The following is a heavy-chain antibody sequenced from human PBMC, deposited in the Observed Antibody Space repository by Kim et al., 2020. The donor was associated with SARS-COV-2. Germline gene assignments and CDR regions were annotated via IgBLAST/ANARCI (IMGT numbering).Heavy chain of an antibody. CDR1: GGTFRSHS. J-gene: IGHJ6*03. CDR3: ARVADFEVAAASMRHYYMD. Sequence: SVKVSCEASGGTFRSHSIAWMRRAPGQGLEWMGRIIPLLGRTDYAQKFQDRVTISADRNTNTVFMEVNRLRSDDTAVYFCARVADFEVAAASMRHYYMD. CDR2: IIPLLGRT. V-gene: IGHV1-69*04. D-gene: IGHD3-3*01.